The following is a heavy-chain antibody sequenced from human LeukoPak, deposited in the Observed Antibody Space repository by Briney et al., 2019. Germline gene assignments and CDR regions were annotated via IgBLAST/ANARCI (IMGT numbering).Heavy chain of an antibody. CDR3: ARDKGGSARYGMDV. CDR1: GGSISSQY. J-gene: IGHJ6*02. Sequence: SETLSLTCTVSGGSISSQYWSWIRQPPGKGLEWIAGYIYYSGSTNYNPSLKSRVTISVDSSKNQFSLKLSSVTAADTAVYYCARDKGGSARYGMDVWGQGTTVTVSS. CDR2: IYYSGST. D-gene: IGHD3-10*01. V-gene: IGHV4-59*11.